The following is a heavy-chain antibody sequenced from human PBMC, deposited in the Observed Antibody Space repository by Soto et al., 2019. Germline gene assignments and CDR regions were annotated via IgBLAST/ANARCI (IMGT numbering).Heavy chain of an antibody. CDR1: GFTFSSYA. CDR2: ISGSGSST. V-gene: IGHV3-23*01. CDR3: AKDWGYYYGSGSYPGDAFDI. J-gene: IGHJ3*02. D-gene: IGHD3-10*01. Sequence: GGSLRLSCAASGFTFSSYAMSWVRQPPGKGLEWVSAISGSGSSTYYADSVKGRFTISRDNSKNTLYLQMNSLRAEDTAVYYCAKDWGYYYGSGSYPGDAFDIWGQGTMVT.